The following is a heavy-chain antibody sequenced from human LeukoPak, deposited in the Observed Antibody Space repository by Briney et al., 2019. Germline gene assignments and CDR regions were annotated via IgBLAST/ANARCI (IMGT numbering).Heavy chain of an antibody. J-gene: IGHJ6*02. CDR2: IYYSGST. Sequence: PSETLSLTCTVSGGSISSGDYYWSWIRQPPGKGLEWIGYIYYSGSTYYNPSLKSRVTISVDTSKSQFSLKLSSVTAADTAVYYCARYCGGDCPDYYYYGMDVWGQGTTVTVSS. CDR3: ARYCGGDCPDYYYYGMDV. D-gene: IGHD2-21*02. V-gene: IGHV4-30-4*01. CDR1: GGSISSGDYY.